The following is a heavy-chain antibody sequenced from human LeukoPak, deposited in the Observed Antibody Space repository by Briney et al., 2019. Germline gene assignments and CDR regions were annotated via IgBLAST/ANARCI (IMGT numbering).Heavy chain of an antibody. Sequence: KSSETLSLTCTVSGYTIASDYYWGWIRQPPGKGLEWIVSFYHSGNTYYNPSLKSRLTISMDTSKNQFSLKLSSVTAADTAIYYCVRTVADYWGQGTLVTVSS. J-gene: IGHJ4*02. V-gene: IGHV4-38-2*02. CDR3: VRTVADY. CDR2: FYHSGNT. D-gene: IGHD6-19*01. CDR1: GYTIASDYY.